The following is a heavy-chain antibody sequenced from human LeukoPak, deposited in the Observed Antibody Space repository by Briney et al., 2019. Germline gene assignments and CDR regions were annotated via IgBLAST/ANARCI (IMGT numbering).Heavy chain of an antibody. V-gene: IGHV4-39*01. J-gene: IGHJ4*02. CDR3: ATSSGYPFDY. CDR2: IYYSGST. D-gene: IGHD3-22*01. CDR1: GGSISSSSYY. Sequence: SETLSLTCTVSGGSISSSSYYWGWIRQPPGKGLEWIGSIYYSGSTYYNPSLKSRVTISVDTSKNRFSLKLSSVTAADTAVYYCATSSGYPFDYWGQGTLVTVSS.